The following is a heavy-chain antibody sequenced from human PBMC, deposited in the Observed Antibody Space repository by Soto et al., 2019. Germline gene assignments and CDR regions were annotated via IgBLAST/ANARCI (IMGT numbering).Heavy chain of an antibody. CDR1: GYSFTSYW. D-gene: IGHD4-4*01. Sequence: GESLKISCKGSGYSFTSYWISWVRQMPGKGLEWMGRIDPSDSYTNYSPSFQGHVTISADKSLSTAYLQWSSLKASDTAMYYCARDYSNSTSPPYYYGMDVWGQGTTVTVSS. J-gene: IGHJ6*02. V-gene: IGHV5-10-1*01. CDR3: ARDYSNSTSPPYYYGMDV. CDR2: IDPSDSYT.